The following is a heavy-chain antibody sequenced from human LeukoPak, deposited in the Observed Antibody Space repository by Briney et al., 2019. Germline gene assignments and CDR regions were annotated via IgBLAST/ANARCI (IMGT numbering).Heavy chain of an antibody. D-gene: IGHD3-22*01. CDR1: GYSFTSYW. Sequence: GESLKISCKGSGYSFTSYWIGWVRQMPGKGLEWMGIIYPGDSDTRYSPSFQGQVTISADKSISTAYLQWSSLGASDTAMYYCALNLNYYDSSGYHFDYWGQGTLVTVSS. J-gene: IGHJ4*02. V-gene: IGHV5-51*01. CDR3: ALNLNYYDSSGYHFDY. CDR2: IYPGDSDT.